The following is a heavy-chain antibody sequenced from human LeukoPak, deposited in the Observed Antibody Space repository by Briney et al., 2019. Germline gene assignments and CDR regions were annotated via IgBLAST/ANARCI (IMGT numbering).Heavy chain of an antibody. D-gene: IGHD1-26*01. CDR3: AKDAWEVGATSEIDY. J-gene: IGHJ4*02. Sequence: GGSLKLSCVTSGFIFSSYGIHWVRQAPGKGLEWVAFIRYDGSDKDYADSVKGRFTISRDNSKNKVYLQMNSLRVEDTAVYYCAKDAWEVGATSEIDYWGQGTLVTVSS. V-gene: IGHV3-30*02. CDR1: GFIFSSYG. CDR2: IRYDGSDK.